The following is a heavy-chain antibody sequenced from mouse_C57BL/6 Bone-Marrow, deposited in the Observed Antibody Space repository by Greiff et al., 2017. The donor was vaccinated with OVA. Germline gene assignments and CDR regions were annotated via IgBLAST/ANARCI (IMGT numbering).Heavy chain of an antibody. CDR2: INPYNGGT. CDR1: GYTFTDYY. D-gene: IGHD1-1*01. J-gene: IGHJ4*01. Sequence: VQLKESGPVLVKPGASVKMSCKASGYTFTDYYMNWVKQSHGKSLEWIGVINPYNGGTSYNQKFKGKATLTVDKSSSTAYMELNSLTSEDSAVYYGARPLMLRYAMDYWGQGTSVTVSS. V-gene: IGHV1-19*01. CDR3: ARPLMLRYAMDY.